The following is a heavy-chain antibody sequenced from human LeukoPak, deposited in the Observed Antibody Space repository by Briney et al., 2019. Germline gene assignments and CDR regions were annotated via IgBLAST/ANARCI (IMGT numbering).Heavy chain of an antibody. D-gene: IGHD5-18*01. CDR2: ISGSGGST. CDR1: GFTFSSYA. J-gene: IGHJ4*02. Sequence: PGGSLRLSCAASGFTFSSYAMSWVRQAPGRGLEWVSAISGSGGSTYYADSVKGRFTISRDNSKNTLYLQMNSLRAEDTAVYYCAKDGDGYSYGQHWGQGTLVTVSS. CDR3: AKDGDGYSYGQH. V-gene: IGHV3-23*01.